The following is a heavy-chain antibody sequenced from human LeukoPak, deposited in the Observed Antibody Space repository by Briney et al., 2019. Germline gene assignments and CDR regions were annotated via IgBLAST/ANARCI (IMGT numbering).Heavy chain of an antibody. CDR2: IYYSGST. D-gene: IGHD3-10*01. Sequence: WETLSLTCTVSGGSISSSSYYWGWIRQPPGKGLEWIGSIYYSGSTYYNPSLKSRVTISVDTSKNQFSLKLSSVTAADTAVYYCARPRGLLSTRWFDPWGQGTLVTVSS. J-gene: IGHJ5*02. V-gene: IGHV4-39*07. CDR1: GGSISSSSYY. CDR3: ARPRGLLSTRWFDP.